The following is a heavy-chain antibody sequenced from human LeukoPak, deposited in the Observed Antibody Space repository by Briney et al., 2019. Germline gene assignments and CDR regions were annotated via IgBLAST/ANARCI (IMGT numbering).Heavy chain of an antibody. J-gene: IGHJ1*01. CDR2: ISTEGGNT. D-gene: IGHD5-24*01. CDR1: GFTFSCYW. V-gene: IGHV3-74*01. Sequence: GGSLRLSCAASGFTFSCYWMHWVRQAPGKGLVWVSRISTEGGNTAYADSVKGRFTVSRDNGRNTLYLQMNNLRAEDTAVYYCARDSYNNVDQWGQGTLVTVSS. CDR3: ARDSYNNVDQ.